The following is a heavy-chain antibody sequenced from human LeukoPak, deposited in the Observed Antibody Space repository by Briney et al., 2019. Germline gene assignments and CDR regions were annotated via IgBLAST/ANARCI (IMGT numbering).Heavy chain of an antibody. V-gene: IGHV1-2*02. CDR1: GYSFIDYY. CDR3: ARPTRSGGSGYESFDY. Sequence: ASVKVSCKASGYSFIDYYIHWVRQAPGQGLEWMGWINHKSGGTNFAQKFQGRVVVTTDTSISTVYMELYSLTSDDTAVYYCARPTRSGGSGYESFDYWGQGTLVGVSS. D-gene: IGHD5-18*01. CDR2: INHKSGGT. J-gene: IGHJ4*02.